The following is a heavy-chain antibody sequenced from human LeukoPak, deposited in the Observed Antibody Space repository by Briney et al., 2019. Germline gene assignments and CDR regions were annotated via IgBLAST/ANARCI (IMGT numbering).Heavy chain of an antibody. D-gene: IGHD3-3*01. Sequence: AASVKVSCKASGYTFTSYYIHWVRQAPGQGLEWMGIINPSGGSTSYAQKFQGRVTMTRDTSTSTVYMELSSLRSEDTAVYYCAREALITIFGVVISGDGMDVWGQGTPVTVSS. CDR2: INPSGGST. V-gene: IGHV1-46*01. CDR1: GYTFTSYY. CDR3: AREALITIFGVVISGDGMDV. J-gene: IGHJ6*02.